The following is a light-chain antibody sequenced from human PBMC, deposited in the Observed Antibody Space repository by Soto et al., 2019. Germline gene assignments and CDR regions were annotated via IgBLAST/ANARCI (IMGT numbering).Light chain of an antibody. CDR1: SSDVGGYHY. J-gene: IGLJ1*01. CDR3: SSYTSSSTLV. CDR2: EVS. V-gene: IGLV2-14*01. Sequence: QSALTQPASVSGSPGQSITISCTGTSSDVGGYHYVSWYQQHPGKAPKLVVGEVSNRPSGVSNRFSGSKSGNTASLTTSGSQAEDEADHYCSSYTSSSTLVFGTGTKLTVL.